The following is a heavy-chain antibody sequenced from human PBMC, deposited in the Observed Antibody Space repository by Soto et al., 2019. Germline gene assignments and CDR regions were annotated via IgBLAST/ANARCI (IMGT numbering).Heavy chain of an antibody. CDR2: INHSGST. V-gene: IGHV4-34*01. CDR3: ARGSLFWGSYRPNTWGIDY. J-gene: IGHJ4*02. CDR1: GGSFSGYY. D-gene: IGHD3-16*02. Sequence: SETLSLTCAVYGGSFSGYYWSWIRQPPGKGLEWIGEINHSGSTNYNPSLKSRVTISVDTSKTQFSLKLSSVTAADTAVYYCARGSLFWGSYRPNTWGIDYCGEGTMVTV.